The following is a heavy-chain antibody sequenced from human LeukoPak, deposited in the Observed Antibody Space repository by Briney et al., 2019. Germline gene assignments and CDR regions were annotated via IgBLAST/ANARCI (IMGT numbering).Heavy chain of an antibody. J-gene: IGHJ5*02. CDR2: ISAYNGNT. CDR3: ARDLGYSYGTNWFDP. CDR1: GYTFTSYG. D-gene: IGHD5-18*01. Sequence: ASVKVSCKASGYTFTSYGMSWVRQAPGQGLEWMGWISAYNGNTNYAQKLQGRVTMTTDTSTSTAYMELRSLRSDDTAVYYCARDLGYSYGTNWFDPWGQGTLVTVFS. V-gene: IGHV1-18*01.